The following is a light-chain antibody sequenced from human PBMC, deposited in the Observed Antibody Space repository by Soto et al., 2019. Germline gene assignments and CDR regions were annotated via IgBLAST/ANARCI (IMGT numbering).Light chain of an antibody. V-gene: IGKV2-28*01. J-gene: IGKJ5*01. CDR2: LGS. CDR1: QSLMHSNGYYY. Sequence: LSPSPLALPVTSGAAGSIPCRSSQSLMHSNGYYYFDCYLQQPRQSPQLLIYLGSNRASGVPDMFSGSGAGTDFTLKISRVEAEDVRVYCCMQARQTPAFGQGTRLEIK. CDR3: MQARQTPA.